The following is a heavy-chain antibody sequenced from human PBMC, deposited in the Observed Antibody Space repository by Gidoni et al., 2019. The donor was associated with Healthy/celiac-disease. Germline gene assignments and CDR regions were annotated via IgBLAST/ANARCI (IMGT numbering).Heavy chain of an antibody. V-gene: IGHV3-30*18. D-gene: IGHD5-12*01. CDR3: AKGWLRLLVY. CDR1: GFTFSSYG. Sequence: QVQLVESGGGVVQPGRSLRLSCAASGFTFSSYGRPWVRQAPGKGLEWVAVISYDGSNKYYADSVKGRFTISRDNSKNTLYLQMNSLRAEDTAVYYCAKGWLRLLVYWGQGTLVTVSS. J-gene: IGHJ4*02. CDR2: ISYDGSNK.